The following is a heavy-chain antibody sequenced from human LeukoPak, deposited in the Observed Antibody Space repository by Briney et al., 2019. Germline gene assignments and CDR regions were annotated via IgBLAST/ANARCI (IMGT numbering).Heavy chain of an antibody. Sequence: GESLQISCKGSGYIFTSYWIAWGRPLPGKGQEWMGIINPGDSHTRYSPSFQGQLTISADKSISTAYLQWSSLKASDTAIYYCATRKTGTTWGVWFDPWGQGTLVTVSS. J-gene: IGHJ5*02. V-gene: IGHV5-51*01. CDR2: INPGDSHT. D-gene: IGHD1-7*01. CDR3: ATRKTGTTWGVWFDP. CDR1: GYIFTSYW.